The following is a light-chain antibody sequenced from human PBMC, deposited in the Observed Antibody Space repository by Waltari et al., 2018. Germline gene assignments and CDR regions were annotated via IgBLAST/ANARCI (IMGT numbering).Light chain of an antibody. Sequence: TVMTQSPSTLSLSPGDRATLPCRASQSVSTNLAWYQKQPGQAPRLLIYGASIRATGIPAKFNGRGAGTKFTLTISSLQSEYFAVYDCHRYNNWPPYIFGQGSQLEI. V-gene: IGKV3-15*01. CDR3: HRYNNWPPYI. CDR1: QSVSTN. CDR2: GAS. J-gene: IGKJ2*01.